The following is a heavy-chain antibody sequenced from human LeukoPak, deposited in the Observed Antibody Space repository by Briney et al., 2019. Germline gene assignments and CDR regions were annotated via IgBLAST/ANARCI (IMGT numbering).Heavy chain of an antibody. CDR2: INSDGSST. J-gene: IGHJ4*02. V-gene: IGHV3-74*01. D-gene: IGHD4-23*01. CDR1: GFTFSSYA. CDR3: ARDPNHYGGNPDY. Sequence: GGSLRLSCAASGFTFSSYAMSWVRQAPGKGLVWVSRINSDGSSTSYADSVKGRFTISRDNAKNTLYLQMNSLRAEDTAVYYCARDPNHYGGNPDYWGQGTLVTVSS.